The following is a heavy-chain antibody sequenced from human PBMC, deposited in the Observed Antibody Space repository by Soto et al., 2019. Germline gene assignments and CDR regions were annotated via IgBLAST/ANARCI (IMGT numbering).Heavy chain of an antibody. CDR1: GFTFSSYS. D-gene: IGHD3-3*01. Sequence: PGGSLRLSCAASGFTFSSYSMNWVRQAPGKGLEWVSSISSSSSYIYYADSVKGRFTISRDNAKNSLYLQMNSLRAEDTAVYYCAREYEGNYDFGSGYPGYYGMDVWGQGTTVTVSS. V-gene: IGHV3-21*01. J-gene: IGHJ6*02. CDR3: AREYEGNYDFGSGYPGYYGMDV. CDR2: ISSSSSYI.